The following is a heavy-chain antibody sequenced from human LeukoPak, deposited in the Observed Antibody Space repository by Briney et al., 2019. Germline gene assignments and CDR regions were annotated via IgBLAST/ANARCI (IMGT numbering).Heavy chain of an antibody. J-gene: IGHJ6*03. CDR1: GYIFTGYY. CDR3: ARGIGIVATGFYYYMDV. CDR2: INPNSGDT. V-gene: IGHV1-2*02. D-gene: IGHD5-12*01. Sequence: ASVKVSCKASGYIFTGYYMHWVRQAPGQGLEWMGWINPNSGDTNYAQKFQGRVTMTRDTSISTAYMELSSLRSEDTAVYYCARGIGIVATGFYYYMDVWGKGTTVTISS.